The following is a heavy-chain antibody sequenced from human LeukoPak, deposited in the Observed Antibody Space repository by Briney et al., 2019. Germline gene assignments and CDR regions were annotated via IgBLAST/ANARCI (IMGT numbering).Heavy chain of an antibody. J-gene: IGHJ4*02. CDR1: GYTFTDYY. V-gene: IGHV1-2*02. CDR2: INPNSGGT. D-gene: IGHD2-15*01. CDR3: ARGGRYCSGAICFLDY. Sequence: ASVKVSCKASGYTFTDYYMHWVRQAPGQGLEWVGWINPNSGGTNYAQNFQGRVTMTRDTSINTAYMELSRLRGDDTAVYYCARGGRYCSGAICFLDYWGQGTLVTVSS.